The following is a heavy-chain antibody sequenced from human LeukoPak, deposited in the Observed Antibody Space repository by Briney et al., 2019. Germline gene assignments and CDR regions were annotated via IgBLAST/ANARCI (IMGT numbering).Heavy chain of an antibody. J-gene: IGHJ5*02. V-gene: IGHV3-23*01. D-gene: IGHD3-9*01. CDR1: GFTFSNYA. CDR2: ISGSGGST. CDR3: AKGYDILTGYQSWFDP. Sequence: PGGSLRLSCATSGFTFSNYAMRWVRQAPGKGLGWVSAISGSGGSTYYADSVKGRFTISRDNSKNTLYLQMNSLRAEDTAVYYCAKGYDILTGYQSWFDPWGQGTLVTVSS.